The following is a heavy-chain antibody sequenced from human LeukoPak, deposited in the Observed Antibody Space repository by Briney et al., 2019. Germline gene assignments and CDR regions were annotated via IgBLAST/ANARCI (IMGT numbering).Heavy chain of an antibody. CDR3: AKDWGGGTGWSFDY. CDR1: GFTFSSYW. V-gene: IGHV3-23*01. CDR2: IHSRGTST. D-gene: IGHD6-19*01. Sequence: GGSLRLSCAASGFTFSSYWMSWVRQAPGKGLEWVAGIHSRGTSTFYADSVKGRFIISRDNSKNTLYVQMNSLRVDDTAVYYCAKDWGGGTGWSFDYWGQGTQVTVSS. J-gene: IGHJ4*02.